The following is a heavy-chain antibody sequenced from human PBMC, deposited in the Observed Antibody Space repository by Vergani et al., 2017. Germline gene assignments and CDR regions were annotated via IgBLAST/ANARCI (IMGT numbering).Heavy chain of an antibody. D-gene: IGHD5-12*01. Sequence: QVQLQESGPGLVKPSETLSLTCTVSGGSISSYYWSWIRQPPGKRLEWIGEINHSGSTHYNPSLKSRVTISVDTSKNDFSLKVTSVTAADTAVYYCTRQPQEGASGPPSVPTWGQGISVIVSS. CDR1: GGSISSYY. V-gene: IGHV4-59*08. CDR3: TRQPQEGASGPPSVPT. J-gene: IGHJ4*02. CDR2: INHSGST.